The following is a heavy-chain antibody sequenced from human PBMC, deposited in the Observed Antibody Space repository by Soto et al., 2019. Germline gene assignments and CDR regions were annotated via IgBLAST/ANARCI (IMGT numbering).Heavy chain of an antibody. CDR3: AREYYDSSGYLNWFAP. CDR2: IYYSGRT. D-gene: IGHD3-22*01. CDR1: GGSISSGDYY. V-gene: IGHV4-30-4*01. J-gene: IGHJ5*02. Sequence: QVQLQESGPGLVKPSQTLSLTCTVSGGSISSGDYYWSWIRQPPGKGLEWIGYIYYSGRTYYNPSLKSRVTISVDTSKNQFSLKLSSVTAADTAVYYCAREYYDSSGYLNWFAPWGQGTLVTVSS.